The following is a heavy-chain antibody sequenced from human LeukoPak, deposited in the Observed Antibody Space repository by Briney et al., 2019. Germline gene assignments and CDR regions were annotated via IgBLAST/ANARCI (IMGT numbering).Heavy chain of an antibody. Sequence: GGSLRLSCAVSGFTFDDYAMHWVRQAPGKGLEWVSGISWNSGSIGYADSVKGRFTISRDNAKNSLYLQMNSLRAEDTALYYCAKERDSSGPIDYWGQGTLVTVSS. CDR3: AKERDSSGPIDY. V-gene: IGHV3-9*01. J-gene: IGHJ4*02. CDR1: GFTFDDYA. CDR2: ISWNSGSI. D-gene: IGHD3-22*01.